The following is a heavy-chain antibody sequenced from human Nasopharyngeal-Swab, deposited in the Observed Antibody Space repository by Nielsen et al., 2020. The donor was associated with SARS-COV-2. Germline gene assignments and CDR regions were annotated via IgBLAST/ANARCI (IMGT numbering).Heavy chain of an antibody. CDR2: IKSKTDGGTT. D-gene: IGHD2-2*01. Sequence: WIRQPPGKGLEWVGRIKSKTDGGTTDYAAPVKGRFTISRDDSKNTLYLQMNSLKTEDTAVYHCTTDLMYCSSTSCYSFDYWGQGTLVTVSS. V-gene: IGHV3-15*01. CDR3: TTDLMYCSSTSCYSFDY. J-gene: IGHJ4*02.